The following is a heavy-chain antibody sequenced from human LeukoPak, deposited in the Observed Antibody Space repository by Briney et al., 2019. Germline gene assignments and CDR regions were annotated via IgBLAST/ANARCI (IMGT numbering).Heavy chain of an antibody. CDR2: IWSDGNNK. Sequence: PGRSLRLSCAASGFTFSRYGMHWVRQAPGKGLERVAVIWSDGNNKYYADSVKGRFTISRDNSKNTLFLQMNSLRAEDTAVYYCARNREVGATFEYYFDYWGQGTLATVSS. J-gene: IGHJ4*02. V-gene: IGHV3-33*01. D-gene: IGHD1-26*01. CDR1: GFTFSRYG. CDR3: ARNREVGATFEYYFDY.